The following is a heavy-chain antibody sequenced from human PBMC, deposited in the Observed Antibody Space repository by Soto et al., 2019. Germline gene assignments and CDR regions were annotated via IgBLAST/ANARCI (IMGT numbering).Heavy chain of an antibody. J-gene: IGHJ5*02. D-gene: IGHD5-18*01. Sequence: PSQNLSVTCAISGDSVSSNSAAWNWIRQSPSRGLEWLGRTYYRSKWYSDYAISVKSRMTINPDTSKNQFSLQLDSVTPEDTAVYYCARDFGYSYGSWFDPWGQGTLVTVSS. CDR1: GDSVSSNSAA. CDR2: TYYRSKWYS. CDR3: ARDFGYSYGSWFDP. V-gene: IGHV6-1*01.